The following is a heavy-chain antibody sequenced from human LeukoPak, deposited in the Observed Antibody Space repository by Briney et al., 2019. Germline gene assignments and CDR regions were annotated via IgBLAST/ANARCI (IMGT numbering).Heavy chain of an antibody. CDR2: INPEGSEK. CDR3: ARDLAYSRLDY. CDR1: GLTFSSSW. J-gene: IGHJ4*02. D-gene: IGHD5-18*01. V-gene: IGHV3-7*01. Sequence: GGSLRLSCAVSGLTFSSSWMDWVRRAPGKGLEWVASINPEGSEKYSADSVKGRFTISRDNAKNSLYLQMDSLRVEDTAFYYCARDLAYSRLDYWGQGMLVTVSS.